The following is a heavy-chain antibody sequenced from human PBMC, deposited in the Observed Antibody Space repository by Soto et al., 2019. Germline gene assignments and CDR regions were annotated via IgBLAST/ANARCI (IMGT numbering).Heavy chain of an antibody. J-gene: IGHJ4*02. CDR2: ISYDGGKQ. CDR3: ARGQDFWSGYYIGMNY. CDR1: GFTFNTYA. D-gene: IGHD3-3*01. Sequence: QVQLVESGGGVVQPGRSLRLSCAASGFTFNTYAMHWVRQAPGKGLESVAVISYDGGKQYTVDSVKGRFTISRDNSKNTLYLQMNSLRPEDTALYYCARGQDFWSGYYIGMNYWGQGTLVTVTS. V-gene: IGHV3-30-3*01.